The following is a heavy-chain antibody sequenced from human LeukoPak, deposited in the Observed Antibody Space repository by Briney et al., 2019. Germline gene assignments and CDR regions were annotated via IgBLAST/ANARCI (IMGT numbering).Heavy chain of an antibody. J-gene: IGHJ4*02. CDR3: ARHVYHGGSWHRGFDY. CDR2: IYPGNWDT. CDR1: GYIFNIYW. Sequence: GESLKISCKGSGYIFNIYWIGWVRQMPGKGLEWMAIIYPGNWDTRYSPSFQGQVTISVDRSTTTAYLQWSSLKASDTAMYYCARHVYHGGSWHRGFDYWGQGTLVTVSS. V-gene: IGHV5-51*01. D-gene: IGHD2-15*01.